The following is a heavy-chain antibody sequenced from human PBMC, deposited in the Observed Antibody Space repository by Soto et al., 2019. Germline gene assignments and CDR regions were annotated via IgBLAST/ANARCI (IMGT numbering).Heavy chain of an antibody. CDR1: GYTITSYT. Sequence: ASVKVSCKASGYTITSYTMHWVRQAPGQRLEWMGWINAGNGNTQYSQKFQGRVTITRDTSASTAYMELSSLRSEDTAVFYCARVEAGTRGGYYAMDVWGQGTTVTVSS. CDR2: INAGNGNT. CDR3: ARVEAGTRGGYYAMDV. V-gene: IGHV1-3*01. J-gene: IGHJ6*02. D-gene: IGHD6-19*01.